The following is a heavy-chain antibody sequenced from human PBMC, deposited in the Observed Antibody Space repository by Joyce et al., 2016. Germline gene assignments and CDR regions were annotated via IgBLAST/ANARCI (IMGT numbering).Heavy chain of an antibody. CDR2: IKQDGNEK. CDR1: GFTFSAYW. J-gene: IGHJ4*02. Sequence: EVHLVESGGGLVQPGGSLRLSCAASGFTFSAYWMSWVRQAPGRGLEWVANIKQDGNEKYDEDSVKVRFTISRDNAKNSLYLQMTSRKAEDTAVYYCARARGCSGRTCHNFDYWGQGTLVTVS. V-gene: IGHV3-7*03. CDR3: ARARGCSGRTCHNFDY. D-gene: IGHD2-15*01.